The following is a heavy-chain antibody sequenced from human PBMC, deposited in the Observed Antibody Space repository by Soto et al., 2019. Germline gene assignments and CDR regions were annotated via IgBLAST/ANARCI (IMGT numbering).Heavy chain of an antibody. CDR3: AKDLPRQLAYWLDH. Sequence: GASVKVSCKASGFSFTDYYIHWLRQAPAQGLEWMGWINARSGGTEYAQKFQGRVTLTRDTSISTAYMTLSSLRSDDTAIYYCAKDLPRQLAYWLDHWGQGTQVTVSS. D-gene: IGHD6-6*01. V-gene: IGHV1-2*02. CDR2: INARSGGT. CDR1: GFSFTDYY. J-gene: IGHJ5*02.